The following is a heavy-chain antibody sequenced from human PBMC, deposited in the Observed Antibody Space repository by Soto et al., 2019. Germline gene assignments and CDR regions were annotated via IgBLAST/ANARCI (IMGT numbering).Heavy chain of an antibody. Sequence: PGESLQISCKGSEYSFTNYWIGWVRQTPGRGLEWMGTVYPSDSDTRYRPSFRGQVTISADKSISTAYLQWSSLKASDTAMYYCARHAPYGSSSPSPLYYYYGMDVWGQGTTVTVSS. D-gene: IGHD6-6*01. J-gene: IGHJ6*02. V-gene: IGHV5-51*01. CDR3: ARHAPYGSSSPSPLYYYYGMDV. CDR1: EYSFTNYW. CDR2: VYPSDSDT.